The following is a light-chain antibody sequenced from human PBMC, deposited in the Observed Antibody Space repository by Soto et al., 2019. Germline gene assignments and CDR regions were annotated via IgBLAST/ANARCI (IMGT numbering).Light chain of an antibody. CDR3: QQRSNWPGT. J-gene: IGKJ1*01. CDR1: QSVTRY. V-gene: IGKV3-11*01. Sequence: EIVLTPSPAPLSFSPGKRAPLSCRASQSVTRYLAWYQQKPGQAPRLLIYDASNRATGIPARFSGSGSGTDFTLTISSLEPEDFAAYYCQQRSNWPGTFGQGTKV. CDR2: DAS.